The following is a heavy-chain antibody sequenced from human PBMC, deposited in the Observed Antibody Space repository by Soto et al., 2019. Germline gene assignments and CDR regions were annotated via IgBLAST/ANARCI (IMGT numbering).Heavy chain of an antibody. CDR3: AREGHSSWEWLDP. V-gene: IGHV4-31*03. CDR1: GDPLSYGGYY. Sequence: QVQLQESGPGLVEPSQTLSLACSVSGDPLSYGGYYWSWVRQSPGKALEWIGFVYHTGATYYHPSLESRDTMAVDMSKNESSSKLPSVTAACTATYYCAREGHSSWEWLDPWGQGILVTVSS. D-gene: IGHD1-26*01. J-gene: IGHJ5*02. CDR2: VYHTGAT.